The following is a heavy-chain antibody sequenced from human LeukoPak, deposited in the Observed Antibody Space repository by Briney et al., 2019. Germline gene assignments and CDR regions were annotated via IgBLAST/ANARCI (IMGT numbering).Heavy chain of an antibody. CDR3: ARALTVLRYFDWTYAFDI. D-gene: IGHD3-9*01. CDR2: IYYSGST. J-gene: IGHJ3*02. V-gene: IGHV4-31*03. Sequence: SETLSLTCTVSGGSISSGGYYWSWIRQHPGKGLEWIVYIYYSGSTYYNPSLKSRVTISVDTSKNQFSLKLSSVTAADTAVYYCARALTVLRYFDWTYAFDIWGQGTMVTVSS. CDR1: GGSISSGGYY.